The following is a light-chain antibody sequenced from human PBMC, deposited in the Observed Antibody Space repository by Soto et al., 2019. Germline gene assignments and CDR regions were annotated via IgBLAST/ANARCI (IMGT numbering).Light chain of an antibody. Sequence: DIVLTQSPGTLSLSPGERAPLSCRASQSVSGSNLAWYQQKPGQAPRLLIYGASSRATGIPDRFSGSGSGTDFTLTISRLEPEDFAVYYCHQYGSSAWTFGQGTKVDIK. CDR1: QSVSGSN. J-gene: IGKJ1*01. CDR2: GAS. CDR3: HQYGSSAWT. V-gene: IGKV3-20*01.